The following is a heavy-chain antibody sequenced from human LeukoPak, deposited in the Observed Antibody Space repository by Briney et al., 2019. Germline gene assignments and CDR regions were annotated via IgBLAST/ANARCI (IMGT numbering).Heavy chain of an antibody. Sequence: ASVKVSCEASGYTFTDDYVHWVRQAPGQGLEWMGWINPNSGVTNYAQKFQGRVTMTRDMSISTAYMELSRLRTDDTAVYYCARVRRELLDYSFDYWGQGTLVTVSS. CDR3: ARVRRELLDYSFDY. D-gene: IGHD3-10*01. CDR1: GYTFTDDY. CDR2: INPNSGVT. V-gene: IGHV1-2*02. J-gene: IGHJ4*02.